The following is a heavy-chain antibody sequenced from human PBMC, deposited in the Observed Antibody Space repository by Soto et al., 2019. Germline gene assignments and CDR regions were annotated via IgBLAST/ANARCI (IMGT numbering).Heavy chain of an antibody. CDR2: INHSGST. J-gene: IGHJ4*02. D-gene: IGHD3-3*01. V-gene: IGHV4-34*01. Sequence: SPTLSFTRPVDRPSFNGASLRRLRQPPGKGLEWIGEINHSGSTNYNPSLKSRVTISVDTSKNQFSLKLSSVTAADTAVYYCARGRKCDFWSGYPSFDYWGQG. CDR3: ARGRKCDFWSGYPSFDY. CDR1: RPSFNGAS.